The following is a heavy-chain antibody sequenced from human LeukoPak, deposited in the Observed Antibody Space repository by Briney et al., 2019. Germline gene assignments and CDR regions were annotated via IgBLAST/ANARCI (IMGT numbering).Heavy chain of an antibody. J-gene: IGHJ3*02. Sequence: GSLRLSCAASGFTFSSYWMSWVRQAPGKGLEWVANIKQDGSEKYYVDSVKGRFTISRDNAKNSLYLQMNSLRAEDTAVYYCARAPHYYDFWSGYLRGAFDIWGQGTMVTVSS. D-gene: IGHD3-3*01. CDR1: GFTFSSYW. CDR3: ARAPHYYDFWSGYLRGAFDI. CDR2: IKQDGSEK. V-gene: IGHV3-7*01.